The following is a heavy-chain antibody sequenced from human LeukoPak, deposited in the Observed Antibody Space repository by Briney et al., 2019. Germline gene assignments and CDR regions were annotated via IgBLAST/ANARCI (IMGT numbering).Heavy chain of an antibody. CDR1: GYTFTSYG. D-gene: IGHD3-3*01. CDR3: ARASRYDFWSGSIDY. CDR2: ISAYNGNT. V-gene: IGHV1-18*01. J-gene: IGHJ4*02. Sequence: GASVKVPCKASGYTFTSYGISWVRQAPGQGLEWMGWISAYNGNTNYAQKLQGRVTMTTDTSTSTAYMGLRSLRSDDTAVYYCARASRYDFWSGSIDYWGQGTLVTVSS.